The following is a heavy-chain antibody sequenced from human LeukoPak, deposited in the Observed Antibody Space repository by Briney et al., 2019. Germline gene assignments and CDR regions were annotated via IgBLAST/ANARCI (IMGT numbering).Heavy chain of an antibody. CDR3: ARDGRDYDSSGQLNAFDI. J-gene: IGHJ3*02. V-gene: IGHV1-69*05. CDR1: GGTFSSYA. D-gene: IGHD3-22*01. Sequence: SVKVSCKASGGTFSSYAISWVRQAPGQGLEWMGRIIPIFGTANYAQKFQGRVTITTDESTSTAYMELSSLRSEDTAVYYCARDGRDYDSSGQLNAFDIWGQGTMVTVSS. CDR2: IIPIFGTA.